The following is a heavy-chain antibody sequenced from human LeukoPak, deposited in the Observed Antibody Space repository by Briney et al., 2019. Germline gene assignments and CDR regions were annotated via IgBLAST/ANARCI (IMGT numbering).Heavy chain of an antibody. V-gene: IGHV4-38-2*01. Sequence: SETLSLTCAVSGYSIGRGYYWGWIRQPPGKGLEWIGSIYHSGNTYYNPSLKSRVTISLDTSKNQFSLKLNSVTAADTAVYYCARVPHDDNPLRLYYLDYWGQGTLVTVSS. CDR3: ARVPHDDNPLRLYYLDY. CDR2: IYHSGNT. D-gene: IGHD1-14*01. CDR1: GYSIGRGYY. J-gene: IGHJ4*02.